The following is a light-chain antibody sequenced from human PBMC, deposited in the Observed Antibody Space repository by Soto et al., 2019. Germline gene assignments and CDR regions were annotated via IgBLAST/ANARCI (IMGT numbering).Light chain of an antibody. CDR3: SSYTRSATQV. J-gene: IGLJ1*01. CDR1: SSDVGAYNY. Sequence: QSALTQPASVSGSPGQSITISCTGTSSDVGAYNYVSWYQLHPGTAPKLIISEVSNWPSGVSSRFSGSKSANTASLTISGLRAEDEADYYCSSYTRSATQVFGTGTKLTVL. CDR2: EVS. V-gene: IGLV2-14*01.